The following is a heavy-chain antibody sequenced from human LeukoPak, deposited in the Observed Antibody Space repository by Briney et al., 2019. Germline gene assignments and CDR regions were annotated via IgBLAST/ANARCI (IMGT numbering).Heavy chain of an antibody. CDR3: ASGGDYDSSGYHQSFDY. CDR2: INHSGST. D-gene: IGHD3-22*01. J-gene: IGHJ4*02. Sequence: SETLSLTCAVYGGSFSGYYWSWIRQPPGKGLEWIGEINHSGSTNYNPSLKSRVTISVDTSKNQFSLKLSSVTAADTAVYYCASGGDYDSSGYHQSFDYWGQGTLVTVSS. V-gene: IGHV4-34*01. CDR1: GGSFSGYY.